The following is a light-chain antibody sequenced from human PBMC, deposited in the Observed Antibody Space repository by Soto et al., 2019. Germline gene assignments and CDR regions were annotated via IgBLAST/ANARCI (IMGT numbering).Light chain of an antibody. J-gene: IGKJ1*01. V-gene: IGKV3-20*01. CDR3: QQSGSSLGT. CDR2: DAS. Sequence: EIVLTQSPGTLSLSAGERATLSCRSSQSVISSYFAWYQQKHCQAPRLLIYDASSRATGIPDRFSRSASGTDFTLTISRLEPYDLAVYYCQQSGSSLGTFGQGTKVDIK. CDR1: QSVISSY.